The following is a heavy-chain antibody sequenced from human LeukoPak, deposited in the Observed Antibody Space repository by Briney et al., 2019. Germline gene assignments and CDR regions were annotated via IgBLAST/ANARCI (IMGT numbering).Heavy chain of an antibody. Sequence: PGGSLRLSCAASGFTFSSYEMNWVRQAPGKGLEWVSYIRSGGSTMYYADSVRGRFTISRDNAKNSLYLQMNSLRAEDTAVYYCARGGGLPYWGQGTLVTVSS. V-gene: IGHV3-48*03. CDR1: GFTFSSYE. CDR3: ARGGGLPY. D-gene: IGHD1-26*01. CDR2: IRSGGSTM. J-gene: IGHJ4*02.